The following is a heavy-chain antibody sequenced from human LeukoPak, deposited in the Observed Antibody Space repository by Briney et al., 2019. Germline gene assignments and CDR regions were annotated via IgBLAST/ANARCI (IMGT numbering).Heavy chain of an antibody. CDR3: ATGSRVTAITPPQLFY. Sequence: GRSLRLSCAASGFTLCNAGMRWGRQAPGKGLEWLSYIWCGGGNEYYADSVKGRFTISRDNAKNSLYLQMNSLRAEDTALYYCATGSRVTAITPPQLFYWGQGTLVTVSS. J-gene: IGHJ4*02. V-gene: IGHV3-33*03. CDR2: IWCGGGNE. D-gene: IGHD4-17*01. CDR1: GFTLCNAG.